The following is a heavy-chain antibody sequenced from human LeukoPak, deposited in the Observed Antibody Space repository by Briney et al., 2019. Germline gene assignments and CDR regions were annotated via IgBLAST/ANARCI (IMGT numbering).Heavy chain of an antibody. V-gene: IGHV1-46*01. CDR2: IYSRDGST. Sequence: ASVKVSCKASGYSFTSNYIHWVRQAPGQGLEWMGMIYSRDGSTSYAQKFQGRVTVTRDTSTSTVHMELSGLRSEDTAVYYCARDQEAFDYWGQGTLVPVSS. J-gene: IGHJ4*02. CDR3: ARDQEAFDY. CDR1: GYSFTSNY.